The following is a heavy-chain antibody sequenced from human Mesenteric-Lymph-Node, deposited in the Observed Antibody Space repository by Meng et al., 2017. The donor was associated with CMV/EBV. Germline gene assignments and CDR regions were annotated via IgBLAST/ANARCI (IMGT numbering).Heavy chain of an antibody. J-gene: IGHJ4*02. CDR3: AREPGYSGYDYGGYYFDY. CDR1: TFSSYA. CDR2: IIPIFGTA. Sequence: TFSSYAISWVRQAPGKGLEWMGGIIPIFGTANYAQKFQGRVTITADESTSTAYMELSSLRSEDTAVYYCAREPGYSGYDYGGYYFDYWGQGTLVTVSS. V-gene: IGHV1-69*01. D-gene: IGHD5-12*01.